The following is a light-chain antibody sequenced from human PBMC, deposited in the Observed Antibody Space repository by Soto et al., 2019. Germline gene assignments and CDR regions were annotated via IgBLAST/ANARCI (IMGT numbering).Light chain of an antibody. CDR3: QQRSRWPRIT. Sequence: EIVLKQSAATLSLSSGERATLSCRASRSVTNFLAWYQQTPGQAPRLLIYGAFNRATGIPARFSGSGSGTDFTLTISSLETDDFAVYDCQQRSRWPRITFGQGTRLEI. CDR2: GAF. CDR1: RSVTNF. V-gene: IGKV3-11*01. J-gene: IGKJ5*01.